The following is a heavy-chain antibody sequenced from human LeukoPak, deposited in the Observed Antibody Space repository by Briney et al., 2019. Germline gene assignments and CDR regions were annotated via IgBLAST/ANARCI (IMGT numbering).Heavy chain of an antibody. Sequence: GGTLRLSCATSGFTFSNHGMSWVRQVPGKGLEWVSSISHTGGSPYYADSVKGRFTVSRDNSKNTLYLQMNSLTVEDTAIYYCAKNADRGAYCRGGSCYPYYYYYMDVWGTGTTVTISS. J-gene: IGHJ6*03. CDR3: AKNADRGAYCRGGSCYPYYYYYMDV. D-gene: IGHD2-15*01. CDR1: GFTFSNHG. CDR2: ISHTGGSP. V-gene: IGHV3-23*01.